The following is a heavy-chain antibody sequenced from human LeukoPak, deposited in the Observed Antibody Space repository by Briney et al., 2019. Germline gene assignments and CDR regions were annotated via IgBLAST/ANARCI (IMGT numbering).Heavy chain of an antibody. CDR1: GYTFTSYY. J-gene: IGHJ3*02. CDR3: ARPHDGGSYSNDAFDI. CDR2: INPDSGGT. Sequence: GASVKVSCKASGYTFTSYYMHWVRQAPGQGLEWMGWINPDSGGTRYSQKFQGRVTMTRDTSINTVYMELSRLRSDDTAVYYCARPHDGGSYSNDAFDIWGQGTMVTVSS. D-gene: IGHD1-26*01. V-gene: IGHV1-2*02.